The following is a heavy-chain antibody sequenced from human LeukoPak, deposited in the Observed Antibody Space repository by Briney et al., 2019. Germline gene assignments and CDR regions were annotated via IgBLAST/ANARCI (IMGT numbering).Heavy chain of an antibody. D-gene: IGHD3-9*01. CDR2: FDPEDGET. CDR3: ATRNYDILTGYYNWWFDP. J-gene: IGHJ5*02. Sequence: ASVKVSCKVSGYTLTELSMHWVRQAPGKGLEWMGGFDPEDGETIYAQKFQGRVTMTEDTSTDTAYMELSSLRSEDTAVYYCATRNYDILTGYYNWWFDPWGQGTLVTVS. CDR1: GYTLTELS. V-gene: IGHV1-24*01.